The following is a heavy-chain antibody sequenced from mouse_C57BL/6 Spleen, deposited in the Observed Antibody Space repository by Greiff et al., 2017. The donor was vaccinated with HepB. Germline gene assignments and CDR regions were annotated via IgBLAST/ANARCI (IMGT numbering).Heavy chain of an antibody. D-gene: IGHD1-1*01. CDR2: IHPSDSDT. Sequence: QVQLQQPGAELVKPGASVKVSCKASGYTFTSYWMHWVKQRPGQGLEWIGRIHPSDSDTNYNQKFKGKATLTVDKSSSTAYMQLSSLPSEDSAVYYCAIYYGSSYVAWFAYWGQGTLVTVSA. CDR3: AIYYGSSYVAWFAY. J-gene: IGHJ3*01. V-gene: IGHV1-74*01. CDR1: GYTFTSYW.